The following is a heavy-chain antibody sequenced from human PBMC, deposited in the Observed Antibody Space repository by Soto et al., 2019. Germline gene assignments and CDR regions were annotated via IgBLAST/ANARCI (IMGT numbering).Heavy chain of an antibody. J-gene: IGHJ6*02. CDR1: GYTFTSYG. V-gene: IGHV1-18*01. Sequence: VASVKVSCKASGYTFTSYGISWVRQAPGQGLEWMGWISAYNGNTNYAQKLQGRVTMTTDTSTSTAFMELRSLRSDDTAVYYCARGASYCSGGSCYSRVPLYGMDVWGQGTTVTVSS. CDR3: ARGASYCSGGSCYSRVPLYGMDV. CDR2: ISAYNGNT. D-gene: IGHD2-15*01.